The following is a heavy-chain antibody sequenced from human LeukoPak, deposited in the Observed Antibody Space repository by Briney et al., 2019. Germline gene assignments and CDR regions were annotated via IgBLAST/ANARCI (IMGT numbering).Heavy chain of an antibody. Sequence: SETLSLTCTVSGYSISSGYYWGWIRQPPGKGLEWIGSIYHSGSTYYNPSLKSRVTISVDTSKNQFSLKLISVTAADTAVYYCARGRSYYDYWGQGTLVTVSS. CDR3: ARGRSYYDY. CDR2: IYHSGST. CDR1: GYSISSGYY. J-gene: IGHJ4*02. V-gene: IGHV4-38-2*02.